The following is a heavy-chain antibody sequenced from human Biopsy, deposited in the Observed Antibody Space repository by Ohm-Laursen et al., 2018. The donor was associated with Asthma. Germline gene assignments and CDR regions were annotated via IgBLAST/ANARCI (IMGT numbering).Heavy chain of an antibody. V-gene: IGHV5-51*04. CDR1: GYTFSDSW. D-gene: IGHD2/OR15-2a*01. Sequence: DSLKISCKTSGYTFSDSWIGWVRQMSGKGLERMGIIFAANSETKYSPSFHGQVTISVDMPISTAFLQWSSLKASDTAMYYCARFIDGTFFVDYWGQGTLVTVSS. CDR2: IFAANSET. CDR3: ARFIDGTFFVDY. J-gene: IGHJ4*02.